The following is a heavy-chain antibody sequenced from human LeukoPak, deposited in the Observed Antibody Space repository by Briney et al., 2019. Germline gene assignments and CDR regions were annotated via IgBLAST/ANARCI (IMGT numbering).Heavy chain of an antibody. D-gene: IGHD6-13*01. J-gene: IGHJ5*02. CDR1: GYTFTSYA. CDR2: TNAGNGNT. Sequence: ASVKVSCKASGYTFTSYAMHWVRQAPGQRLEWMGWTNAGNGNTKYSQKFQGRVTITRDTSANTAYMELSSLRSEDTAVYYCANRRYSSITAGFDPWGQGTLVTVSS. V-gene: IGHV1-3*01. CDR3: ANRRYSSITAGFDP.